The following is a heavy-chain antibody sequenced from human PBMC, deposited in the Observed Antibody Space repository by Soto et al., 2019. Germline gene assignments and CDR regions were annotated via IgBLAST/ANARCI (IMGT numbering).Heavy chain of an antibody. J-gene: IGHJ5*02. CDR1: GGSISSSSYY. Sequence: QLQLQESGPGLVKPSETLSLTCTVSGGSISSSSYYWGWIRQPPGKGLEWIGSIYYSGSTYYNPSLKGRVTISVDTSKNQFSLKLSSVTAADTAVYYCAREDPEPDNDYGDRIKNWFDPWGQGTLVTVSS. CDR3: AREDPEPDNDYGDRIKNWFDP. D-gene: IGHD4-17*01. V-gene: IGHV4-39*01. CDR2: IYYSGST.